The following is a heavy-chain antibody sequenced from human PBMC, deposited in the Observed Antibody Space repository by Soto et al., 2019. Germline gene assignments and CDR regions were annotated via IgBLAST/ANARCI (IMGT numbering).Heavy chain of an antibody. CDR3: AREMAALNYFDY. J-gene: IGHJ4*02. CDR1: GFPFSSYA. D-gene: IGHD2-15*01. Sequence: GGSLRLSCAASGFPFSSYAMNWVRQAPGKGLEWVSTISGSGGNTYYAESVKGRFTISRDNSKNSLYLQMNSLRAEDTAVYYCAREMAALNYFDYWGQGTLVTVSS. V-gene: IGHV3-23*01. CDR2: ISGSGGNT.